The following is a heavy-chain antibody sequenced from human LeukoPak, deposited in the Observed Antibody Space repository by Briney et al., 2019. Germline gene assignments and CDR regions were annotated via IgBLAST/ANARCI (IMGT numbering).Heavy chain of an antibody. Sequence: GGSLRLSCAASGFTFTSYNMNWVRQAPGKGLEWVSSITSSSSYIYYADSVKGRFTISRDNAKNSPYLQMNSLRAEDTAVYYCARDRGYYGSDPTLYYYMDVWGKGTTVTISS. CDR1: GFTFTSYN. V-gene: IGHV3-21*06. CDR2: ITSSSSYI. D-gene: IGHD3-10*01. J-gene: IGHJ6*03. CDR3: ARDRGYYGSDPTLYYYMDV.